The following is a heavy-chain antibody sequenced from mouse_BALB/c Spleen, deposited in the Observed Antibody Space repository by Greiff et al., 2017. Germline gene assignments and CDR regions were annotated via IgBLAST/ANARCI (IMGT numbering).Heavy chain of an antibody. CDR2: ISSGGST. Sequence: EVNVVESGGGLVKPGGSLKLSCAASGFTFSSYAMSWVRQTPEKRLEWVASISSGGSTYYPDSVKGRFTISRDNARNILYLQMSSLRSEDTAMYYCARGVTSYYFDYWGQGTTLTVSS. V-gene: IGHV5-6-5*01. D-gene: IGHD2-2*01. CDR1: GFTFSSYA. CDR3: ARGVTSYYFDY. J-gene: IGHJ2*01.